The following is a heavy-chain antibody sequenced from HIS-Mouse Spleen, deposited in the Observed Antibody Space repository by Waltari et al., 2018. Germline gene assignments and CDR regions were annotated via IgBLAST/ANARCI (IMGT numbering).Heavy chain of an antibody. CDR2: INHSGST. Sequence: QVQLQQWGAGLLKPSETLSLTCAVYGGSFSRYYWSWIRQPPGKGLEWIGEINHSGSTNYNPSLKSRVTIPVDTSKNQFSLKLSSVTAADTAVYYCARGALRGSYYWGEYFQHWGQGTLVTVSS. V-gene: IGHV4-34*01. J-gene: IGHJ1*01. CDR3: ARGALRGSYYWGEYFQH. D-gene: IGHD1-26*01. CDR1: GGSFSRYY.